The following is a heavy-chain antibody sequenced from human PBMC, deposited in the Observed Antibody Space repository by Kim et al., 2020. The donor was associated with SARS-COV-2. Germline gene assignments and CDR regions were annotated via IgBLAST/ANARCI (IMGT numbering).Heavy chain of an antibody. CDR2: IYYSGST. J-gene: IGHJ3*02. V-gene: IGHV4-39*01. CDR3: AQYYDILTGYYPGAFDI. Sequence: SETLSLTCTVSGGSISSSSYYWGWIRQPPGKGLEWIGSIYYSGSTYYNPSLKSRVTISVDTSKNQFSLKLSSVTAADTAVYYCAQYYDILTGYYPGAFDIWGQRTMVTVSS. CDR1: GGSISSSSYY. D-gene: IGHD3-9*01.